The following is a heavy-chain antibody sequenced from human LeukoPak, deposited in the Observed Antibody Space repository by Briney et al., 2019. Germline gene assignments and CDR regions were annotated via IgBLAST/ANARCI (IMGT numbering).Heavy chain of an antibody. Sequence: ASVKVSCKASGYTFTGYYMHWVRQAPGQGLEWMGWINPNSGGTNYAQKFQGRVTMTRDTSIGTAYMELSRLRSDDTAVYYCARELSGGYSYGFDYWGQGTLVTVSS. CDR1: GYTFTGYY. V-gene: IGHV1-2*02. J-gene: IGHJ4*02. CDR3: ARELSGGYSYGFDY. CDR2: INPNSGGT. D-gene: IGHD5-18*01.